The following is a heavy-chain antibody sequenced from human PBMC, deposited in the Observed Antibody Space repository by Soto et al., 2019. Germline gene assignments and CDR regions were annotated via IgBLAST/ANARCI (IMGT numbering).Heavy chain of an antibody. CDR2: ISGSGGTT. V-gene: IGHV3-23*01. CDR3: ARGYYFDY. J-gene: IGHJ4*02. CDR1: GFIFTSYA. D-gene: IGHD2-15*01. Sequence: PGGSLRLSCAASGFIFTSYAMSWVRQAPGKGLEWVSAISGSGGTTHYADSVKGRLTISRDNSINTLYLQMNSLRAEDTAVYYCARGYYFDYWGQGTLVTVSS.